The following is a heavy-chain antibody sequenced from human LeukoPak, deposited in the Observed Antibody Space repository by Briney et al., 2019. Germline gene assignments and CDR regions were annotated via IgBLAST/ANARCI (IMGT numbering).Heavy chain of an antibody. CDR1: GFTFSGSA. CDR2: IRSKANSYAT. D-gene: IGHD3-16*02. J-gene: IGHJ4*02. CDR3: TILLFTFGEVIAEQYDY. Sequence: GGSLKLSCAASGFTFSGSAMHWVRQASGKGLEWVVRIRSKANSYATAYAASVKGRFTISRDDSKNTAYLQMNSLKTEDTAVYYCTILLFTFGEVIAEQYDYWGQGTLVTASP. V-gene: IGHV3-73*01.